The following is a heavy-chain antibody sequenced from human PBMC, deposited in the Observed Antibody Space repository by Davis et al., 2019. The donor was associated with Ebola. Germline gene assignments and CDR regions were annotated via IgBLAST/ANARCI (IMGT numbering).Heavy chain of an antibody. D-gene: IGHD3-9*01. CDR1: GFTFSSYA. CDR3: ARGRYFDWVFYGMDV. CDR2: ISYDGSNK. V-gene: IGHV3-30*14. J-gene: IGHJ6*02. Sequence: GESLKISCAASGFTFSSYAMHWVRQAPGKGLEWVAVISYDGSNKYYADSVKGRFTISRDNSKNTLYLQMNSLRAEDTAVYYCARGRYFDWVFYGMDVWGQGTTVTVSS.